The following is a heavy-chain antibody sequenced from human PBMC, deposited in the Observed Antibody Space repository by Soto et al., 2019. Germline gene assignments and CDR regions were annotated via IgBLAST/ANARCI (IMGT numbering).Heavy chain of an antibody. Sequence: ASVKVSCKVSGYTLTELSMHWVRQAPGKGLEWMGGFDPEDGETIYAQKFQGRVTMTEDTSTDTAYMELSSLRSEDTAVYYCATATVRVAATTTTISPTYYFDYWGQGTLVTVSS. D-gene: IGHD2-15*01. V-gene: IGHV1-24*01. J-gene: IGHJ4*02. CDR1: GYTLTELS. CDR2: FDPEDGET. CDR3: ATATVRVAATTTTISPTYYFDY.